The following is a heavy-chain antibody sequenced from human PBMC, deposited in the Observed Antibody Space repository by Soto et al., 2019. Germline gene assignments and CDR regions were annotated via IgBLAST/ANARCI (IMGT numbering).Heavy chain of an antibody. CDR3: ARSLVAGPYYYYGMDV. J-gene: IGHJ6*02. CDR2: ISAYNGNT. D-gene: IGHD6-19*01. Sequence: ASVNVSCKASGYTFTSYGISWVRQAPGQGLEWMGWISAYNGNTNYAQKLQGRVTMTTDTSTSTAYMELRSLRSDDTAVYYCARSLVAGPYYYYGMDVWGQGTTVTV. V-gene: IGHV1-18*01. CDR1: GYTFTSYG.